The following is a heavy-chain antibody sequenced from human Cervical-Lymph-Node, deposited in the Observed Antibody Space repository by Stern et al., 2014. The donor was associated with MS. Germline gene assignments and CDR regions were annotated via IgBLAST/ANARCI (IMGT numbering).Heavy chain of an antibody. CDR2: IRSKANSYAT. V-gene: IGHV3-73*01. Sequence: EVQLVESGGGLVQPGGSLKLSCAASGFTFSGSAMHWVRQASGKGLEWVGRIRSKANSYATTYAASVKGRFTISRDDSKNTAYLQMNRLKTEDTAVYYCTRPVADYDYWGQGTLGTVSS. CDR3: TRPVADYDY. CDR1: GFTFSGSA. J-gene: IGHJ4*02. D-gene: IGHD6-19*01.